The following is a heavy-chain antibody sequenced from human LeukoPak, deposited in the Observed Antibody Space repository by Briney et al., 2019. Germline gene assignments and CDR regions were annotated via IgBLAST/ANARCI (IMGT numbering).Heavy chain of an antibody. CDR1: GGSFSGHY. D-gene: IGHD3-22*01. Sequence: SETLSLTCAVYGGSFSGHYWSWIRQPPGKGLEWIGEINHSGSTNYNPSLKSRVTISVDTSKNQFSLKLSSVTAADTAVYYCARVGTMIVESSPAGFDYWGQGTLVTVSS. J-gene: IGHJ4*02. CDR3: ARVGTMIVESSPAGFDY. CDR2: INHSGST. V-gene: IGHV4-34*01.